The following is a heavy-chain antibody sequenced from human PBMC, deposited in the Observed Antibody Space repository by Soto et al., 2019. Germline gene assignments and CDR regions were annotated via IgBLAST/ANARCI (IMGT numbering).Heavy chain of an antibody. CDR2: FDPEDGET. Sequence: ASVKVSCKVSGYTLTELSMHWVRQAPGKGLEWMGGFDPEDGETIYAQKFQGRVTMTEDTSTDTAYMELSSLRSEDTAVYYCATDRGDGYNRYYYYYGMDVWGQGTTVTVSS. V-gene: IGHV1-24*01. CDR1: GYTLTELS. CDR3: ATDRGDGYNRYYYYYGMDV. J-gene: IGHJ6*02. D-gene: IGHD5-12*01.